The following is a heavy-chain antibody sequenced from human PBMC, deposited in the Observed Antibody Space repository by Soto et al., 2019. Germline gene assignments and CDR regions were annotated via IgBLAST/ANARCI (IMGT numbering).Heavy chain of an antibody. Sequence: GGSLRLSCAASGFTFSSYWMHWVRQAPGKGLVWVSRINSDGSSTSYADSVKGRFTISRDNAKNTLYLQMNSLRAEDTAVYYCARESVGYGMDVWGQGTTVTVSS. CDR1: GFTFSSYW. J-gene: IGHJ6*02. D-gene: IGHD2-15*01. CDR2: INSDGSST. V-gene: IGHV3-74*01. CDR3: ARESVGYGMDV.